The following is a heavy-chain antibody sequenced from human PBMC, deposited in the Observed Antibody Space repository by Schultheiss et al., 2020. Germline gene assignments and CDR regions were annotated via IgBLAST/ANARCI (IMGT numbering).Heavy chain of an antibody. D-gene: IGHD2-15*01. J-gene: IGHJ4*02. CDR3: AKDRGYCSGGSCYYLDY. CDR1: GFTFSSYG. V-gene: IGHV3-33*06. CDR2: IWYDGSNK. Sequence: SLTLSCAASGFTFSSYGMHWVRQAPGKGLEWVAVIWYDGSNKYCADSVKGRFTISRDNSKNTLYLQMNSLRAEDTAVYYCAKDRGYCSGGSCYYLDYWGQGTLVTVAS.